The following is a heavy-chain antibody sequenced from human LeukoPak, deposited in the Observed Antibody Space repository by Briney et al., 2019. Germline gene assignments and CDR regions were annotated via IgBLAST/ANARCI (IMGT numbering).Heavy chain of an antibody. J-gene: IGHJ4*02. CDR3: ARLERVGATARYFDY. V-gene: IGHV4-59*08. Sequence: GSLRLSCAASGFTFSSYAMNWVRQAPGKGLEWIGYIYYSGSTNYNPSLKSRVTISVDTSKNQFSLKLSSVTAADTAVYYCARLERVGATARYFDYWGQGTLVTVSS. CDR2: IYYSGST. CDR1: GFTFSSYA. D-gene: IGHD1-26*01.